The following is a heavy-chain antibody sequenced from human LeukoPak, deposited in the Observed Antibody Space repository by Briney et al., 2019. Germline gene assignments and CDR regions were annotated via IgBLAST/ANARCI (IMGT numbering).Heavy chain of an antibody. Sequence: GGSLRLSCAASGFTFSSYEMKGVRQAPGKGLEGVSYISSSGSTIYYADSVKGRFTISRDNAKTSLYLQMNSLRAEDTAVYYCAELGITMIGGVWGKGTTVTISS. V-gene: IGHV3-48*03. CDR1: GFTFSSYE. CDR2: ISSSGSTI. CDR3: AELGITMIGGV. D-gene: IGHD3-10*02. J-gene: IGHJ6*04.